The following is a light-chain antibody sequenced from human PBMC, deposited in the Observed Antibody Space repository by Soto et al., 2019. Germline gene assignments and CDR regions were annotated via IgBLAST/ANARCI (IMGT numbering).Light chain of an antibody. CDR3: SSFSSMTREV. CDR1: SSDVGRYSY. CDR2: EVH. Sequence: QSALTQPASESGSPGQSITISCTGTSSDVGRYSYVSCYQQHPTKTPKLIISEVHSRPSGVSRRCSCTTSGNTASLTISGLPAEDEADYCCSSFSSMTREVFGGGTKLTVL. J-gene: IGLJ2*01. V-gene: IGLV2-14*01.